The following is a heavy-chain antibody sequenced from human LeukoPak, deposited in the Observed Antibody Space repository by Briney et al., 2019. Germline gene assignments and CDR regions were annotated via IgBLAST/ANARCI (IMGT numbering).Heavy chain of an antibody. CDR1: GFTFSSYS. D-gene: IGHD3-22*01. CDR3: ARESAYYDSSGYYHAFDY. V-gene: IGHV3-48*04. J-gene: IGHJ4*02. CDR2: ISSSSSTI. Sequence: GGSLRLPCAASGFTFSSYSMNWVRQAPGKGLEWVSYISSSSSTIYYADSVKGRFTISRDNAKNSLYLQMNSLRAEDTAVYYCARESAYYDSSGYYHAFDYWGQGTLVTVSS.